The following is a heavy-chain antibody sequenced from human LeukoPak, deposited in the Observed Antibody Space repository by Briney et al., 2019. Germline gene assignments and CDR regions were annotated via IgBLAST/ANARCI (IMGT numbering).Heavy chain of an antibody. CDR1: GFTFSSYG. CDR3: ARNPYSGSGTYPPFDY. Sequence: GRSLRLSCAASGFTFSSYGMHWVRQAPGKGLEWVAIIWYDGSNKYFADSVKGRFTISRDNSKNTVYLQVNNLRAEDTAVYYCARNPYSGSGTYPPFDYWGQGTLVTVSS. J-gene: IGHJ4*02. V-gene: IGHV3-33*01. CDR2: IWYDGSNK. D-gene: IGHD3-10*01.